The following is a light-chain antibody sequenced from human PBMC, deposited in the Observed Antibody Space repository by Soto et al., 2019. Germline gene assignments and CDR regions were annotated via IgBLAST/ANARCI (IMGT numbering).Light chain of an antibody. CDR1: SSDVGGYNY. CDR2: DVS. Sequence: QSVLTQPASVSGSPGQSITISCTGTSSDVGGYNYVSWYQQHPGKAPKLMIYDVSNRPSGVSNRFSGPKSGNTASLTISGLQAEDEADYYCSSYTSSSTLAIAGGTQLTVL. J-gene: IGLJ2*01. CDR3: SSYTSSSTLA. V-gene: IGLV2-14*01.